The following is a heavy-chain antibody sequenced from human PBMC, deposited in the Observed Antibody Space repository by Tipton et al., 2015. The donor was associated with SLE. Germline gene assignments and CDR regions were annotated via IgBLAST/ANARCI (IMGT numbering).Heavy chain of an antibody. D-gene: IGHD3-16*01. CDR2: IYYNGNT. CDR3: ARDTRNDDYVRWYFDV. V-gene: IGHV4-31*02. CDR1: GDSISSGGYY. J-gene: IGHJ2*01. Sequence: LRPSCTVSGDSISSGGYYWTWIRQHPGKGLEWIGYIYYNGNTYYNPSLKSRLTISKDTSKNQFSLNLTSVTAADTAVYYCARDTRNDDYVRWYFDVWGRGTLVTVSS.